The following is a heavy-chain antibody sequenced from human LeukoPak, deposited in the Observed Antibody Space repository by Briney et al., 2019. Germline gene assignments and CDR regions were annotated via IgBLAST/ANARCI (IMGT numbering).Heavy chain of an antibody. CDR2: IYYSGST. D-gene: IGHD3-3*01. J-gene: IGHJ4*02. CDR1: GGSISSYY. Sequence: PSETLSLTCTVSGGSISSYYWSWIRQPPGKGLEWIGYIYYSGSTNYNPSLKSRVTISVDTSKNQFSLKLSSVTAVDTAVYYCARGEEGYDFWSGYFDYWGQGTLVTVSS. CDR3: ARGEEGYDFWSGYFDY. V-gene: IGHV4-59*01.